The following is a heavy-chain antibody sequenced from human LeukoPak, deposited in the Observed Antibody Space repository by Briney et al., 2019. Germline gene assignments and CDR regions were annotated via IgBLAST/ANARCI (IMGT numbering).Heavy chain of an antibody. CDR1: GYTFTGYY. Sequence: ASVTVSCKASGYTFTGYYMHWVRQAPGQGLEWMGWINPNSAGTNYAQKFQGRVTMTRDTSISTAYMELSRLRSDDTAVYYCARGSYRGSGSYYIYRSWFDPWGQGTLVTVSS. J-gene: IGHJ5*02. CDR3: ARGSYRGSGSYYIYRSWFDP. V-gene: IGHV1-2*02. D-gene: IGHD3-10*01. CDR2: INPNSAGT.